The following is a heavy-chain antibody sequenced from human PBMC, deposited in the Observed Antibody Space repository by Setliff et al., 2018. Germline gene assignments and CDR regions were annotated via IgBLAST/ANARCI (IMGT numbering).Heavy chain of an antibody. CDR2: LYTSGDA. CDR3: ARDRVVVLAGRRGFYFDY. Sequence: SETLSLTCTVSGGSISSHYWTWIRQPAGKGLEWIGRLYTSGDANYNPSLKSRVSMSLDTSKNQFSLKLSSVTAADTAVYYCARDRVVVLAGRRGFYFDYWGQGTLVTVSS. CDR1: GGSISSHY. D-gene: IGHD2-15*01. J-gene: IGHJ4*02. V-gene: IGHV4-4*07.